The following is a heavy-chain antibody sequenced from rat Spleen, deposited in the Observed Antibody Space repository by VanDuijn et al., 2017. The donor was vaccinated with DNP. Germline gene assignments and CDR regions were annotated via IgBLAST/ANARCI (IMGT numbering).Heavy chain of an antibody. D-gene: IGHD1-11*01. Sequence: EVQLVETGGGLVQPGRSLKLSCVASGFTFSSYWMYWIRQAPGKGLEWVAYITNAGGSTYYPDSVKGRLTISRDSAKSTLYLQMNSLWSEDTATYYCTRINDGGYPSYAMDAWGQGTSVTVSS. CDR3: TRINDGGYPSYAMDA. J-gene: IGHJ4*01. CDR1: GFTFSSYW. V-gene: IGHV5-31*01. CDR2: ITNAGGST.